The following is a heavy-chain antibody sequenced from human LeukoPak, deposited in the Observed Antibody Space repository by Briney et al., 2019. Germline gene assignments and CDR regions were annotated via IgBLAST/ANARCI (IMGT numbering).Heavy chain of an antibody. CDR1: GGSFSGYY. CDR2: IYYSGST. CDR3: ARGGSSGWVDY. J-gene: IGHJ4*02. V-gene: IGHV4-59*01. Sequence: SETLSLTCAVYGGSFSGYYWSWIRQPPGKGLEWIGYIYYSGSTNYNPSLKSQVTISIDTSKNQFSLKLSSVTAADTAVYYCARGGSSGWVDYWGQGTLVTVSS. D-gene: IGHD6-19*01.